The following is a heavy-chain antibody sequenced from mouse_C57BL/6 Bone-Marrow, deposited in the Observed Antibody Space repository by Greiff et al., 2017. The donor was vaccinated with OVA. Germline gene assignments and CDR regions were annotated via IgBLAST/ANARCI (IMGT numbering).Heavy chain of an antibody. CDR3: AREDYYSNYPFAY. CDR2: IDPSDSYT. D-gene: IGHD2-5*01. CDR1: GYTFTSCW. Sequence: QVQLQQPGAELVKPGASVKLSCKASGYTFTSCWMQWVKQRPGQGLEWIGEIDPSDSYTNYNQKFKGKATLTVDTSSSTAYMQRSSLTSEDSAVYYCAREDYYSNYPFAYWGQGTLVTVSA. J-gene: IGHJ3*01. V-gene: IGHV1-50*01.